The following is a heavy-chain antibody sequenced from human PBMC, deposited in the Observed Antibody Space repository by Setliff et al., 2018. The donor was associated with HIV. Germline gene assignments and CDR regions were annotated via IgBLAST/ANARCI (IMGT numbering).Heavy chain of an antibody. CDR3: STDLPSSGFFPDY. CDR2: IKNRANGGTT. D-gene: IGHD6-19*01. J-gene: IGHJ4*02. V-gene: IGHV3-15*01. CDR1: GDTFTSYA. Sequence: SCKASGDTFTSYAMHWVRQAPGKGLEWVARIKNRANGGTTHYAAPVNGRFTISRDDSKNTLYLQMNSLKTEDTAVHYCSTDLPSSGFFPDYWGQGTLVTVSS.